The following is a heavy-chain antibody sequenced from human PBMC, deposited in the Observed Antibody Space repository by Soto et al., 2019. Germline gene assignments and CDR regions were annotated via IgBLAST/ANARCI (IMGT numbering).Heavy chain of an antibody. CDR1: GFTFSRYA. D-gene: IGHD6-6*01. V-gene: IGHV3-23*01. CDR3: ARSVTWSIAAPGY. J-gene: IGHJ4*02. CDR2: ISDSGGST. Sequence: PGGSLRLSCAASGFTFSRYAMSWVRQAPGKGLEWVSAISDSGGSTSYADSVKGRFTISRDNSKNTLYLQMNSLRAEDTAVYYCARSVTWSIAAPGYWGQGTLVTVSS.